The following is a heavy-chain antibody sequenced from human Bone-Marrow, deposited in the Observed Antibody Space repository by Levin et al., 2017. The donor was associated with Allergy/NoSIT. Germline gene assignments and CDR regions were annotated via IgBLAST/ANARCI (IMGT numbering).Heavy chain of an antibody. CDR2: ISLSGGT. V-gene: IGHV3-23*01. CDR3: ARHEKWNFGGVSYYYMDV. J-gene: IGHJ6*01. CDR1: TFSISTYA. Sequence: HPGGSLRLSCAASTFSISTYAMSWVRQAPGEGLEWVSAISLSGGTYYAHSVEGRFTISRDNSKNTLFLQMNGLRADDTAVYYCARHEKWNFGGVSYYYMDVWGEGTTVTVSS. D-gene: IGHD2-21*02.